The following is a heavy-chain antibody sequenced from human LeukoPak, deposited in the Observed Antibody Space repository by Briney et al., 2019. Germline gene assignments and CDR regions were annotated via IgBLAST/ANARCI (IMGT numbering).Heavy chain of an antibody. CDR2: IKEDGSDK. CDR3: ARDAAYGYDRFDY. Sequence: GGSLRLSCAASGFTFSSYGMHWVRQAPGKGLEWVANIKEDGSDKNYVDSMKGRFTISRDNAKNSLYLQMNSLRAEDTAVYYCARDAAYGYDRFDYWGQGTQVTVSS. V-gene: IGHV3-7*01. D-gene: IGHD5-18*01. J-gene: IGHJ4*02. CDR1: GFTFSSYG.